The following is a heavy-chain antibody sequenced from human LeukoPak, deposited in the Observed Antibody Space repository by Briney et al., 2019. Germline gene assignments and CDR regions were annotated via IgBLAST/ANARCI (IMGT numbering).Heavy chain of an antibody. J-gene: IGHJ4*02. Sequence: ASVKVSCKASGYTFTSYGISWVRQAPGQGLEWMGGIIPIFGTANYAQKFQGRVTITADESTSTAYMELSSLRSEDTAVYYCATDSWDYYDSSGYPYGYWGQGTLVTVSS. CDR1: GYTFTSYG. D-gene: IGHD3-22*01. CDR3: ATDSWDYYDSSGYPYGY. CDR2: IIPIFGTA. V-gene: IGHV1-69*01.